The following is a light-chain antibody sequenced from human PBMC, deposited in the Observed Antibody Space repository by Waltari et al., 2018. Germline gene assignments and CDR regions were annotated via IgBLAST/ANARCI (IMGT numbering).Light chain of an antibody. CDR1: SSNIGSKT. CDR3: AVWDDSLNGWM. J-gene: IGLJ3*02. CDR2: NNN. V-gene: IGLV1-44*01. Sequence: QSVVTQSPSASGPPGQRVTISCSGSSSNIGSKTVNWYQHLPGTAPKLLIHNNNQRPSGVPDRSSGSKADTSASLAISGLQSEDEAEYYCAVWDDSLNGWMFGGGTKLTVL.